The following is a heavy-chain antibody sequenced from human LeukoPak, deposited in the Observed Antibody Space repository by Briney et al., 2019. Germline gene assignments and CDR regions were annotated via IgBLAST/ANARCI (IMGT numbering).Heavy chain of an antibody. CDR1: GGTFSSYA. CDR2: IIPILGIA. V-gene: IGHV1-69*04. D-gene: IGHD3-22*01. J-gene: IGHJ4*02. Sequence: SVKVSCKASGGTFSSYAISWVRQAPGQELEWMGRIIPILGIANYAQKFQGRVTITADKSTSTAYMELSSLRSEDTAVYYCARDTIYYDDSSGLVDYWGQGTLVTVSS. CDR3: ARDTIYYDDSSGLVDY.